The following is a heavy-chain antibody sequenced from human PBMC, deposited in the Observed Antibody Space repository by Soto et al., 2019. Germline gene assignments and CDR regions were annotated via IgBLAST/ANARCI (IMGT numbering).Heavy chain of an antibody. CDR2: INHSGST. CDR3: ARDYYDSSGRPTIDY. D-gene: IGHD3-22*01. J-gene: IGHJ4*02. V-gene: IGHV4-34*01. CDR1: GGSFSGYY. Sequence: QVQLQQWGAGLLKPSETLSLTCAVYGGSFSGYYWSWIRQPPGKGLEWIGEINHSGSTNYNPSLKSRVTISVDTSKTQFSLKPSSVTAADTAVYYCARDYYDSSGRPTIDYWGQGTLVTVSS.